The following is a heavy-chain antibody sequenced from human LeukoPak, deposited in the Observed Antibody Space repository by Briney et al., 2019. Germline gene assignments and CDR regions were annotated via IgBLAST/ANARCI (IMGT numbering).Heavy chain of an antibody. V-gene: IGHV4-39*01. CDR1: GDSISSGTFY. CDR2: IHYSGDT. CDR3: AGRVEVTIWTGMEF. D-gene: IGHD1-26*01. J-gene: IGHJ4*02. Sequence: KASETLSLTCTVSGDSISSGTFYWGWVRQPPGKGLEWIGRIHYSGDTYYNPSLKSPATISVDPPKNQFSLNLSSVTAADSAVYYCAGRVEVTIWTGMEFWGQGILVTVSS.